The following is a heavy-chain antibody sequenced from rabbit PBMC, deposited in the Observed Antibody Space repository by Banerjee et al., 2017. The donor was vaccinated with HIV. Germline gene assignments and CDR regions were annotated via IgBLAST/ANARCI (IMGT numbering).Heavy chain of an antibody. J-gene: IGHJ4*01. CDR2: IYTGSSGST. D-gene: IGHD4-2*01. Sequence: QEQLEESGGDLVKPEGSLTLTCTASGFSFSSSYWICWVRQAPGKGLEWIACIYTGSSGSTYYASWAKGRFTISKTSSTTVTLQMTSLTAADTATYFCARSAGAHSYAGNAFNLWGPGTLVTVS. CDR3: ARSAGAHSYAGNAFNL. CDR1: GFSFSSSYW. V-gene: IGHV1S45*01.